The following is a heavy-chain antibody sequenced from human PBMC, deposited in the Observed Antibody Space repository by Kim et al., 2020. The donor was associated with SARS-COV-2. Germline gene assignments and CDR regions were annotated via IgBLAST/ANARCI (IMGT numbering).Heavy chain of an antibody. D-gene: IGHD5-12*01. V-gene: IGHV4-39*01. CDR1: GASVITSQYY. CDR3: ARRRYDYWSASADEFDY. Sequence: SETLSLTCNVSGASVITSQYYWAWSRQPPGKGLEWIATLHFGGSTFYNSALKSRVTISVDASKSQFSLTLSSVTVADTAVYYCARRRYDYWSASADEFDYWGQGTLDTVSS. J-gene: IGHJ4*02. CDR2: LHFGGST.